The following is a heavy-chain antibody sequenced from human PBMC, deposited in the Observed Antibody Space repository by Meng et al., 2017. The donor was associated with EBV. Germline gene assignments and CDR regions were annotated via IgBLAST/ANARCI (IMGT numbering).Heavy chain of an antibody. V-gene: IGHV1-69*01. CDR1: GGPFRSDA. D-gene: IGHD3-10*01. CDR2: LIPMSGAP. CDR3: ASESGRGFTPDY. Sequence: QVQLQQAVAEVKQPGSSVKAACRTSGGPFRSDAVSWVRQAPGQGLEWMGGLIPMSGAPHYAQKFQDRVTIIADESTSTHSMELNNLRFEDTAMYYCASESGRGFTPDYWGQGTLVTVSS. J-gene: IGHJ4*02.